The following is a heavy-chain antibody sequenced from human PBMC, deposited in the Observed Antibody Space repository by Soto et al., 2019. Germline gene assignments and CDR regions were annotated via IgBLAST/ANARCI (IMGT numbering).Heavy chain of an antibody. J-gene: IGHJ4*02. CDR3: ARIPRYSFPTSDDLDS. D-gene: IGHD5-18*01. CDR1: GGTFSSYA. Sequence: SVKVSCKASGGTFSSYAISWVRQAPGQGLEWMGGIIPIFGTANYAQKFQGRVTITADESTSTAYMELSSLRSEDTAVYYCARIPRYSFPTSDDLDSWGQGTLVTVSS. CDR2: IIPIFGTA. V-gene: IGHV1-69*13.